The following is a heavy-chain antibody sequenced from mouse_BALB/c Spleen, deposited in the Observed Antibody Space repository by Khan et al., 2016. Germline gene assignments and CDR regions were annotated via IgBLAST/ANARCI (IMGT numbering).Heavy chain of an antibody. CDR1: GFNIKDTY. Sequence: VQLQQPGAELVKPGASVKLSCTASGFNIKDTYMHWVKQRPEQGLEWIGRIDPANGNTKYDPKFQGKATITADTSSNTAYLQLSSLTSEDTVVYYCARSPYDYDVGFAYWGQGTLVTVSA. J-gene: IGHJ3*01. CDR2: IDPANGNT. V-gene: IGHV14-3*02. D-gene: IGHD2-4*01. CDR3: ARSPYDYDVGFAY.